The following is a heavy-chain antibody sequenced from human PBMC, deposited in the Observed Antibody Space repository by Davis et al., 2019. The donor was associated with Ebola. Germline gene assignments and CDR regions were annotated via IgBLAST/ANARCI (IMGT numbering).Heavy chain of an antibody. CDR2: INHRGRT. CDR1: GGSFSDYS. D-gene: IGHD6-6*01. CDR3: AREAVLYHYGMDV. J-gene: IGHJ6*04. V-gene: IGHV4-34*01. Sequence: MPSETLSLTCAVYGGSFSDYSWSWVRQTPGKGLEWIGEINHRGRTNYKPSLRRRVTMSVDTSMNQISLKLTSVTAADTAVYYCAREAVLYHYGMDVWGEGTTVTVSS.